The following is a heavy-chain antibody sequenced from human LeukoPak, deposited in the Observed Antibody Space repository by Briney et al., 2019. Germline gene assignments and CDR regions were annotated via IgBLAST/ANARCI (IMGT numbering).Heavy chain of an antibody. D-gene: IGHD6-19*01. CDR3: ARAIAVAEGY. CDR1: GFTFSSYS. J-gene: IGHJ4*02. Sequence: RTGGSLRLSCAASGFTFSSYSMNWVRQAPGKGLEWVSYISGGSGYIYYADLVKGRFTISRDNAKNSLYLQMNSLRAEDTAVYYCARAIAVAEGYWGQGTLVTVSS. CDR2: ISGGSGYI. V-gene: IGHV3-21*01.